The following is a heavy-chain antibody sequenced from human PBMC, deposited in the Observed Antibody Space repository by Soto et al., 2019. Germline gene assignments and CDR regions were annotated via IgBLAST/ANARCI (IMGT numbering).Heavy chain of an antibody. Sequence: GGSLRLSCAASGFNFSSYAMHWVRQAPGKGLEWVAVISYDGGKKYYADSVKGRFTISRDNSKNTLYVEMNSLSAGDTAVYYCAREGQPAAGTTPHNWGQGTLVTVSS. CDR2: ISYDGGKK. V-gene: IGHV3-30*04. CDR1: GFNFSSYA. D-gene: IGHD6-13*01. CDR3: AREGQPAAGTTPHN. J-gene: IGHJ4*02.